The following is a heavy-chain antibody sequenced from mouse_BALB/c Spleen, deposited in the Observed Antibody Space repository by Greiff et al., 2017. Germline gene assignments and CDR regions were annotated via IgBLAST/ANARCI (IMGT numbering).Heavy chain of an antibody. Sequence: EVQGVESGGDLVKPGGSLKLSCAASGFTFSSYGMSWVRQTPDKRLEWVATISSGGSYTYNPDSVKGRFTISRDNAKNTLYLQMSSLTSEDTAMYYGARRGYDDYFDYWGQGTTLTVSS. V-gene: IGHV5-6*01. D-gene: IGHD2-2*01. J-gene: IGHJ2*01. CDR1: GFTFSSYG. CDR2: ISSGGSYT. CDR3: ARRGYDDYFDY.